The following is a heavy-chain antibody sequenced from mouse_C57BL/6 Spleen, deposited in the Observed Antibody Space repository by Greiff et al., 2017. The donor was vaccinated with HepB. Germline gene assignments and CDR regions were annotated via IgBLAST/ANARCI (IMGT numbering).Heavy chain of an antibody. CDR3: ARKRDSNPYAMDY. D-gene: IGHD2-5*01. J-gene: IGHJ4*01. CDR1: GYAFSSSW. Sequence: QLQQSGPELVKPGASVKISCKASGYAFSSSWMNWVKQRPGKGLEWIGRIYPGDGDTNYNGKFKGKATLTADKSSSTAYMQLSSLTSEDSAVYFCARKRDSNPYAMDYWGQGTSVTVSS. CDR2: IYPGDGDT. V-gene: IGHV1-82*01.